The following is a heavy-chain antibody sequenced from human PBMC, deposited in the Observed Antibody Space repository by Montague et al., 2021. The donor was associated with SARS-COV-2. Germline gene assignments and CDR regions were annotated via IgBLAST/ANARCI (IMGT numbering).Heavy chain of an antibody. Sequence: SETLSLTCTVSGGSITGYYWSWLRRSPGKGLEWIAYIYDGGAVNYNPSLGSRVTISTDTSKNRLSLEVNSVTAADTAVYYCVRDHPYGGPRGAYDIWGQGTVVTVSS. D-gene: IGHD4-23*01. CDR1: GGSITGYY. CDR2: IYDGGAV. J-gene: IGHJ3*02. CDR3: VRDHPYGGPRGAYDI. V-gene: IGHV4-59*01.